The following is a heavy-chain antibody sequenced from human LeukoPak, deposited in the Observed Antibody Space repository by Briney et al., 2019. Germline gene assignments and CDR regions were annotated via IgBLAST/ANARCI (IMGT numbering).Heavy chain of an antibody. CDR2: ISSEGRST. Sequence: GGSLRLSCSASGFTFSNYAMHWVRRAPGKGLEYVSAISSEGRSTYYADSVKGRFTISRDNSKNTQYLQMSSLRADDTAVYYCVPDAFDIWGQGTMVTVSS. J-gene: IGHJ3*02. V-gene: IGHV3-64D*06. CDR1: GFTFSNYA. CDR3: VPDAFDI.